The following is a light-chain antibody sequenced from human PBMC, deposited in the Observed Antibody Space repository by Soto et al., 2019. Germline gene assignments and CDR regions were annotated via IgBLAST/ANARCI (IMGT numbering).Light chain of an antibody. CDR2: DAS. J-gene: IGKJ3*01. Sequence: ETVMTQSPATLSVSPGERPTLSCRASQSVSSNLAWYPQNPGQAPSLLIYDASTSATSIPARFTDSGSGTEFTRAISGLQSEDFGVYYCRQYNTFPLSCGPGTKVDIK. CDR1: QSVSSN. V-gene: IGKV3-15*01. CDR3: RQYNTFPLS.